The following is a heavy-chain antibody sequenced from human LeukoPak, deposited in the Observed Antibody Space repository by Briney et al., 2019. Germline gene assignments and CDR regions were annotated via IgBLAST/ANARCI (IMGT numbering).Heavy chain of an antibody. CDR1: GFTFSSYA. V-gene: IGHV3-30-3*01. Sequence: GGSLRLSCAASGFTFSSYAMHWVRQAPGKGLEWVAVISYDGSNKYYADSVKGRFTISRDNAKNSLYLQMNSLRAEDTALYYCAKGIGAMTTDYFDYWGQGTLVTVSS. CDR3: AKGIGAMTTDYFDY. CDR2: ISYDGSNK. J-gene: IGHJ4*02. D-gene: IGHD4-17*01.